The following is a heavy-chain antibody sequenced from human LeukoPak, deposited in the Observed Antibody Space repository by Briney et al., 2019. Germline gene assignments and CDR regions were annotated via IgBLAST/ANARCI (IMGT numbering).Heavy chain of an antibody. CDR3: ARDGDGSGSYDNWFDP. J-gene: IGHJ5*02. D-gene: IGHD3-10*01. CDR2: TNWNGGST. CDR1: GFTFDDYG. V-gene: IGHV3-20*04. Sequence: PGGSLRLSCAASGFTFDDYGMSWVPQAPGKGLEWVSGTNWNGGSTGYADSVKGRFTISRDNAKNSLYMQMNSLRAEDTALYYCARDGDGSGSYDNWFDPWGQGTLVTVSS.